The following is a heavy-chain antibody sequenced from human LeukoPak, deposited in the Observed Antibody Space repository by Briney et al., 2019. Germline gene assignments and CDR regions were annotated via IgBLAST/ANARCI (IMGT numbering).Heavy chain of an antibody. CDR1: GFTFSSYA. J-gene: IGHJ4*02. V-gene: IGHV3-23*01. Sequence: GGSLRLSCAASGFTFSSYAMSWVRQAPGKGLEWVSAITDSGARTYYAESVKGRFIISRDNSQNTLYLQVNSLRGDDTAVYFCARGTPPPGRYTVDYWGQGTLVTVSS. CDR2: ITDSGART. CDR3: ARGTPPPGRYTVDY. D-gene: IGHD6-19*01.